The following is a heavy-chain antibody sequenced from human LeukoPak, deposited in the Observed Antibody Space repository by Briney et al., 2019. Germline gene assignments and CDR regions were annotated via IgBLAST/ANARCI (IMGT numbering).Heavy chain of an antibody. CDR3: AKDQLADYYDNSGYFDC. J-gene: IGHJ4*02. V-gene: IGHV3-53*01. CDR1: GFTVSGHP. D-gene: IGHD3-22*01. Sequence: GGSLRLSCAASGFTVSGHPMSWVRQAPGKGLEWVSVIYRGGNTYYADSVKGRFTISTDNSKNTLYLQMNSLRAEDTAIYYCAKDQLADYYDNSGYFDCWGQGTLVTVSS. CDR2: IYRGGNT.